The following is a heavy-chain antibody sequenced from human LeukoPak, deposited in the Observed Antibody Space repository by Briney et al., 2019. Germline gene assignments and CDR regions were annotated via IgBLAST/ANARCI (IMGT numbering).Heavy chain of an antibody. J-gene: IGHJ4*02. V-gene: IGHV3-30*18. CDR2: ISYDGSNK. D-gene: IGHD3-16*01. Sequence: GGSLRLSCAASGFTFSSYGMHWVRQAPGKGLEWVAVISYDGSNKYYADSVKGRFTISRDNSKNTLYLRMNSLRAEDTAVYYCAKDQLGGVTVPFDYWGQGTLVTVSS. CDR3: AKDQLGGVTVPFDY. CDR1: GFTFSSYG.